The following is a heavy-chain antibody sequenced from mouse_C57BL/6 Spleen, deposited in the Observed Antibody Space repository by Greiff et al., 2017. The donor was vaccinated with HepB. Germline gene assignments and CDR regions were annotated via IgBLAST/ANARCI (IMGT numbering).Heavy chain of an antibody. J-gene: IGHJ4*01. CDR1: GFTFSSYA. CDR3: TRDGGRGYYYAMDY. CDR2: ISSGGDYI. Sequence: EVHLVESGEGLVKPGGSLKLSCAASGFTFSSYAMSWVRQTPEKRLEWVAYISSGGDYIYYADTVKGRFTISRDNARNTLYLQMSSLKSEDTAMYYCTRDGGRGYYYAMDYWGQGTSVTVSS. D-gene: IGHD2-3*01. V-gene: IGHV5-9-1*02.